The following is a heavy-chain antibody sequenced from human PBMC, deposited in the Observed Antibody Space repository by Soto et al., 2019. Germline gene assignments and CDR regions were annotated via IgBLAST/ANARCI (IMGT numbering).Heavy chain of an antibody. J-gene: IGHJ4*02. CDR1: GYTFSNYG. D-gene: IGHD6-19*01. Sequence: QVQLVQSGAEVKKPGASVKVSCKASGYTFSNYGINWVRQAPGQGLEWMGWISAYNGNINYAQKLQGRVTVTTDTSTSTTYMELRSLRSDDTAVYYCARDEDSGWNYFDYWGQGTLVTVSS. CDR2: ISAYNGNI. V-gene: IGHV1-18*01. CDR3: ARDEDSGWNYFDY.